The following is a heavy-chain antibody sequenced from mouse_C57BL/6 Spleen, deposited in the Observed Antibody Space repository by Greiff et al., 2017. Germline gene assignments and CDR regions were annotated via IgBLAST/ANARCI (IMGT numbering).Heavy chain of an antibody. J-gene: IGHJ3*01. CDR3: ASYGNYGWFAY. V-gene: IGHV5-16*01. Sequence: EVQLVESEGGLVQPGSSMKLSCTASGFTFSDYYMAWVRQVPEKGLEWVANINYDGSSTYYLDSLKSRFIISRDNAKNILYLQMSSLKSEDTATYYCASYGNYGWFAYWGQGTLVTVSA. CDR2: INYDGSST. D-gene: IGHD2-1*01. CDR1: GFTFSDYY.